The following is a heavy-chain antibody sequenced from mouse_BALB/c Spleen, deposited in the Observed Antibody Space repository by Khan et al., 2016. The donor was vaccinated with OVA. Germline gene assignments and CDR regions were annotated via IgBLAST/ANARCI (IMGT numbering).Heavy chain of an antibody. CDR1: GDSITSGF. CDR3: SSSYGSLAMDY. CDR2: VTYSGNT. J-gene: IGHJ4*01. Sequence: EVELVESGPSLVKPSQTLSLTCSVTGDSITSGFWNWIRKFPGNKFEYMGYVTYSGNTYYNPSLKSRISITRDTSKSKYYMQLNSVTTEDTATYFWSSSYGSLAMDYWGQGTSVTVSS. V-gene: IGHV3-8*02. D-gene: IGHD1-1*01.